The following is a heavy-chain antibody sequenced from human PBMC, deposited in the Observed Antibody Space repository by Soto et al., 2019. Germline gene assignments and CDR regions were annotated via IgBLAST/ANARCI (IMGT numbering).Heavy chain of an antibody. J-gene: IGHJ4*02. D-gene: IGHD1-26*01. CDR2: IYTSGTT. Sequence: LSLTCTVSGGSINGYYWTWIRQPAGKGLEWIGRIYTSGTTSYNPSLKSRVTMSLDTSKNQFSLRLTSVTAADTAVYYCARDSVGISSPGVYWGRGTLVTVSS. CDR1: GGSINGYY. V-gene: IGHV4-4*07. CDR3: ARDSVGISSPGVY.